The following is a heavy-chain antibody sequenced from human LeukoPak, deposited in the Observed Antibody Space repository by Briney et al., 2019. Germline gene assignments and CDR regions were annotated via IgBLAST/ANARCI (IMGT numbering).Heavy chain of an antibody. CDR2: ISAYNGNT. V-gene: IGHV1-18*01. CDR3: AIAVAGTEDY. Sequence: ASVKVSCKASGYTFTSYGISWVRQAPGQGLEWMGWISAYNGNTNYAQKLQGRVAMTTDTSTSTAYMELRSLRSDDAAVYYCAIAVAGTEDYWGQGTLVTVSS. CDR1: GYTFTSYG. D-gene: IGHD6-19*01. J-gene: IGHJ4*02.